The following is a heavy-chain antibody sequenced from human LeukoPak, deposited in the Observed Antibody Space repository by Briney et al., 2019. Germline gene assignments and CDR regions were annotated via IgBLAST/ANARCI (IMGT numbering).Heavy chain of an antibody. J-gene: IGHJ4*02. CDR2: IYYSGST. CDR3: ARHLDYDILTGYYSDY. CDR1: GGSISSGY. Sequence: SETLSLTCTVSGGSISSGYWSWIRQPPGKGLEWIGYIYYSGSTNYNPSLKSRVTISVDTSKNQFSLKLSSVTAADTAVYYCARHLDYDILTGYYSDYWGQGTLVTVSS. V-gene: IGHV4-59*08. D-gene: IGHD3-9*01.